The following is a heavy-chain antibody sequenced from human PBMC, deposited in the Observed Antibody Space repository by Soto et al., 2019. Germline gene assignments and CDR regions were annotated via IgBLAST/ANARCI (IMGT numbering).Heavy chain of an antibody. J-gene: IGHJ6*02. CDR1: GGSVNSGAYS. CDR2: IYYTGST. V-gene: IGHV4-61*08. Sequence: QVQLQESGPGLVKPSETLSLTCTVSGGSVNSGAYSWTWIRQPPGKGLEWIGSIYYTGSTNYNPSLKSRVTISLDASKNQFSLKMNSATAADTALYYCARARLTFAYGMDVWGQGTTVTVPS. CDR3: ARARLTFAYGMDV. D-gene: IGHD2-21*01.